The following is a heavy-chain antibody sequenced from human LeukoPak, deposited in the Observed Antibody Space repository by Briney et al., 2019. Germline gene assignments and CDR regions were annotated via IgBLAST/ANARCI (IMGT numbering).Heavy chain of an antibody. Sequence: SVKVSCKASGGTFSSYAISWVRQAPGQGLEWMGGIIPIFGTANYAQKFQGRVTITTDESTSTAYMELSSLRSEDTAVYYCARGYSSRLHFDYWGQGTLVTVSS. D-gene: IGHD6-13*01. V-gene: IGHV1-69*05. J-gene: IGHJ4*02. CDR3: ARGYSSRLHFDY. CDR2: IIPIFGTA. CDR1: GGTFSSYA.